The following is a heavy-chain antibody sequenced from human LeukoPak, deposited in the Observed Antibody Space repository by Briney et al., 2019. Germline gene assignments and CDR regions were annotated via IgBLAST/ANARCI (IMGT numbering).Heavy chain of an antibody. CDR1: GGSISSYY. Sequence: SETLSLTCTVSGGSISSYYWSWIRQPPGKGLEWIGYIYYSGSTNYNPSLKSRVTISVDTSKNQFSLKLSSVTAADTAVYYCARDLGLRGYKWYFDLWGRGTLVTVSS. J-gene: IGHJ2*01. CDR3: ARDLGLRGYKWYFDL. CDR2: IYYSGST. V-gene: IGHV4-59*01. D-gene: IGHD3-3*01.